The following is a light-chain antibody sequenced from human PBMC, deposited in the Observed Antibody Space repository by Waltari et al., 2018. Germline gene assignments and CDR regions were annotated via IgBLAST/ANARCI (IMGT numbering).Light chain of an antibody. CDR1: QGISSA. V-gene: IGKV1D-13*01. CDR2: DAS. CDR3: QQFNNYPFT. Sequence: AIQLTQSPSSLSASVGDRVTITCRASQGISSALAWYQQKPEKAPKLLIYDASSWESGVPARFSGVGSGTDFTLTISSLQPEDFATYYCQQFNNYPFTFGPGTKVDIK. J-gene: IGKJ3*01.